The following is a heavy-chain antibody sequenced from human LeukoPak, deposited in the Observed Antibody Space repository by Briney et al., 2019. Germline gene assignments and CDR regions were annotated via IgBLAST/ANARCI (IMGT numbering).Heavy chain of an antibody. CDR3: AHRTYGGYIED. CDR1: GFSLRTTGVG. D-gene: IGHD4-23*01. Sequence: SGPTLVNPTQTLTLTCTFSGFSLRTTGVGVGWIRQPPGKALEWLALIYRNDDKRYRPSLKSRLTITEDTSKNQLVLTMTNMDSVDTATYYCAHRTYGGYIEDWGQGTLVTVSS. V-gene: IGHV2-5*01. J-gene: IGHJ4*02. CDR2: IYRNDDK.